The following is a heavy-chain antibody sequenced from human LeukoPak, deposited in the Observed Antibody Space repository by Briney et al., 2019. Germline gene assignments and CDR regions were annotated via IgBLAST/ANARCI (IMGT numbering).Heavy chain of an antibody. CDR3: ARGVRWLQLSYFNY. CDR2: IYYSGST. D-gene: IGHD5-24*01. CDR1: GGSISSGVYY. V-gene: IGHV4-31*03. Sequence: SETLSLTCPVSGGSISSGVYYWSWIRQHPGKGLEWIGYIYYSGSTYYNPSLKSRVTISVDTSKNQFSLKLSSVTAADTAVYYCARGVRWLQLSYFNYWGQGTLVTVSS. J-gene: IGHJ4*02.